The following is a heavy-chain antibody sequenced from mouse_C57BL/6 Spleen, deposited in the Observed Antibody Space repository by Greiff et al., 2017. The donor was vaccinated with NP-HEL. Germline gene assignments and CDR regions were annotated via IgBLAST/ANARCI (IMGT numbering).Heavy chain of an antibody. CDR1: GYAFSSYW. V-gene: IGHV1-80*01. J-gene: IGHJ1*03. CDR2: IYPGDGDT. D-gene: IGHD1-1*01. CDR3: ARSRVVATNFDV. Sequence: VQLQQSGAELVKPGASVKISCKASGYAFSSYWMNWVKQRPGKGLEWIGQIYPGDGDTNYNGKFKGKATLTADKSSSTAYMQLSSLTSEDSAVYFCARSRVVATNFDVWGTGTTVTVSS.